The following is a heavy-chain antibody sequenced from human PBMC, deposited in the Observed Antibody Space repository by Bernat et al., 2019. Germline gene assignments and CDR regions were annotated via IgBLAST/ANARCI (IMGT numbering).Heavy chain of an antibody. V-gene: IGHV3-48*03. Sequence: AASGLTFSSYEMNWVRQAPGKGLEWVSYISSSGSPIYYADYVKGRFTISRDNAKNSLYLQMNSLRAEDTAVYYCARGKIGYCSGGSLYCLRRYYYYGMDDWGQW. CDR1: GLTFSSYE. CDR3: ARGKIGYCSGGSLYCLRRYYYYGMDD. D-gene: IGHD2-15*01. CDR2: ISSSGSPI. J-gene: IGHJ6*02.